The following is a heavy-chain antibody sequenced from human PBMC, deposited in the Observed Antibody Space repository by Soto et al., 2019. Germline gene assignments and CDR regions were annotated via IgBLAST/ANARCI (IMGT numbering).Heavy chain of an antibody. V-gene: IGHV1-46*03. CDR3: AREQQLVLSPHFDY. J-gene: IGHJ4*02. Sequence: QVQLVQSGAEVKKPGASVKVSCKASGYTFTSYYMHWVRQAPGQGLEWMGIINPSGGSTSYAQKFQGRVPMNRDTSTSTVYLALSSLRPEDTAVYYCAREQQLVLSPHFDYWGQGTQVTAPS. CDR1: GYTFTSYY. D-gene: IGHD6-13*01. CDR2: INPSGGST.